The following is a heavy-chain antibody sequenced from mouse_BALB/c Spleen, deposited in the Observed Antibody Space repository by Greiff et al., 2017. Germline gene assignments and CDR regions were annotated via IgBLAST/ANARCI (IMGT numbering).Heavy chain of an antibody. CDR3: ARHRDYGNYFDY. V-gene: IGHV5-12-1*01. CDR2: ISSGGGST. J-gene: IGHJ2*01. CDR1: GFAFGSYD. D-gene: IGHD2-1*01. Sequence: EVHLVESGGGLVKPGGSLKLSCAASGFAFGSYDMSWVRQTPEKRLEWVAYISSGGGSTYYPDTVKGRFTISRDNAKNTLYLQMSSLKSEDTAMYYCARHRDYGNYFDYWGQGTTLTVSS.